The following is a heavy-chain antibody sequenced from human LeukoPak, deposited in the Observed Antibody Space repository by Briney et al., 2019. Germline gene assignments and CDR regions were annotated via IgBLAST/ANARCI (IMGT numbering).Heavy chain of an antibody. V-gene: IGHV4-39*07. CDR1: GGSISSSSYY. Sequence: SETLSLTCTVSGGSISSSSYYWGWIRQPPGKGLEWIGSIYYSGSTYYNPSLKSRVTISVDTSRNQFSLKLSSVTAADTAVYYCAGGYSYGYRRADAFDIWGQGTMVTVSS. CDR2: IYYSGST. CDR3: AGGYSYGYRRADAFDI. D-gene: IGHD5-18*01. J-gene: IGHJ3*02.